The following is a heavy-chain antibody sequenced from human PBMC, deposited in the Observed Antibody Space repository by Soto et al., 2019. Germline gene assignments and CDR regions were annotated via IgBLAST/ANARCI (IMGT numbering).Heavy chain of an antibody. V-gene: IGHV3-30*18. CDR2: ISYDGSNK. Sequence: GGSLRLSCAASGFTFSSYGMHWVRQAPGKGLEWVAVISYDGSNKYYADSVKGRFTISRDNSKNTLYLQMNSLRAEDTAVYYCAKPDNWNAYYGMDVWGQGTTVTVSS. D-gene: IGHD1-1*01. CDR1: GFTFSSYG. CDR3: AKPDNWNAYYGMDV. J-gene: IGHJ6*02.